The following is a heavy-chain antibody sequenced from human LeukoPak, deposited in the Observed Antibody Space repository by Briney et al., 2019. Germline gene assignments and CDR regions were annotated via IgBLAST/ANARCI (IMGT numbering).Heavy chain of an antibody. D-gene: IGHD5-12*01. CDR3: ARYSGYDWGPFDY. CDR2: INHSGST. Sequence: SETLSLTCTVSGYSISSGYYWSRIRQPPGKGLEWIGEINHSGSTNYNPSLKSRVTISVDTSKNQFSLKLSSVTAADTAVYYCARYSGYDWGPFDYWDQGTLVTVSS. CDR1: GYSISSGYY. J-gene: IGHJ4*02. V-gene: IGHV4-38-2*02.